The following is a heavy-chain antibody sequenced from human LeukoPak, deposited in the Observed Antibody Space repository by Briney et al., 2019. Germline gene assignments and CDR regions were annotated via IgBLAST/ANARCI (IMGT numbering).Heavy chain of an antibody. J-gene: IGHJ4*02. D-gene: IGHD6-19*01. CDR1: GFTFSSYS. V-gene: IGHV3-21*01. CDR3: TRGPTLIGVAGTWPLDD. Sequence: GGSLRLSCAASGFTFSSYSMHWVRQAPGKGLEWVSSISSASAYRYYADSVKGRFTISRDNAKNSLHLQMNSLRAEDSAVYYCTRGPTLIGVAGTWPLDDWREGTLVTVSS. CDR2: ISSASAYR.